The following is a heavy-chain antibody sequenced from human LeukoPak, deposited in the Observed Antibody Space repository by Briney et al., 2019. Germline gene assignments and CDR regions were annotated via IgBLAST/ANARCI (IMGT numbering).Heavy chain of an antibody. CDR3: ARDEGSGWYPDY. D-gene: IGHD6-19*01. CDR1: GYTFTGYY. J-gene: IGHJ4*02. V-gene: IGHV1-2*02. CDR2: VNPNSGDT. Sequence: GASVKVSCKASGYTFTGYYLHWVRQAPGQGLEWMGCVNPNSGDTNYAQKFQGSVTMTRDTSISTVYMELSRLRSDDTAVYYCARDEGSGWYPDYWGQGTLVTVSS.